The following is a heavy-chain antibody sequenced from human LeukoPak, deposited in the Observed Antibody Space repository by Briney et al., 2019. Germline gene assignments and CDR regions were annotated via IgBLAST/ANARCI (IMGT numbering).Heavy chain of an antibody. V-gene: IGHV1-46*01. J-gene: IGHJ5*02. D-gene: IGHD5-24*01. Sequence: ASVKVSCKASGYTFTSYGISWVRQAPGQGLEWMGIINPSGGSTSYAQKFQGRVTMTRDTSTSTVYMELSSLRSEDTAVYYCARGGGRDGYNYWFDPWGQGTLVTVSS. CDR3: ARGGGRDGYNYWFDP. CDR1: GYTFTSYG. CDR2: INPSGGST.